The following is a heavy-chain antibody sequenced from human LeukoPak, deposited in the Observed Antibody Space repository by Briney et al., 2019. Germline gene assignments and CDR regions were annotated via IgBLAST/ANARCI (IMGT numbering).Heavy chain of an antibody. Sequence: GGSLRLSCEASGFTFSRYSLTWVRQAPGKGLEWVSSISSSSSYIYYADSVKSRFTISRDNAKNSLYLQMNSLRAEDTALYYCARQADTAMLIWSFTDYWGQGTLVTVSS. CDR3: ARQADTAMLIWSFTDY. D-gene: IGHD5-18*01. CDR1: GFTFSRYS. CDR2: ISSSSSYI. V-gene: IGHV3-21*01. J-gene: IGHJ4*02.